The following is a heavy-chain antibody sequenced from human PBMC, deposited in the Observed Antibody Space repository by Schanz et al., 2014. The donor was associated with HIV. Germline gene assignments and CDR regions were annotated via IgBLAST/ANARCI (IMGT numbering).Heavy chain of an antibody. CDR3: VHDDSDNDGFDM. CDR1: GFNFNSYG. Sequence: QEQLVESGGGVVQPGRSLRLSCVASGFNFNSYGMHWVRQAPGKGLEWVAVISYDGTKKHYADSVKGRFTISRDNSKNALSLLIKSLRAEDAAVYYCVHDDSDNDGFDMWGQGTMVTVSS. J-gene: IGHJ3*02. D-gene: IGHD3-22*01. V-gene: IGHV3-30*18. CDR2: ISYDGTKK.